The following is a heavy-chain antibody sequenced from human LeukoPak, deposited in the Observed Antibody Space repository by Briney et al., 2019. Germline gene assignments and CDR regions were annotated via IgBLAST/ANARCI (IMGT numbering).Heavy chain of an antibody. V-gene: IGHV3-23*01. Sequence: PGGSLRLSCAASGFNFSSYAMSGVRQAPGKGLEWVSAISGSGGSTYYADSVKGRFTISRDNSKNTLYPQMNSLRAEDTAVYYCAKDNLPWFTPIDYWGQGTLVTVSS. J-gene: IGHJ4*02. CDR3: AKDNLPWFTPIDY. CDR2: ISGSGGST. D-gene: IGHD3-10*01. CDR1: GFNFSSYA.